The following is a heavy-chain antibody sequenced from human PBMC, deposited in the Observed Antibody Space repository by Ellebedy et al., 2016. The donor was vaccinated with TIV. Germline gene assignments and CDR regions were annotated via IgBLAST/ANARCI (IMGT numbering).Heavy chain of an antibody. J-gene: IGHJ6*02. CDR1: GFTFSDYY. Sequence: GESLKIFXAASGFTFSDYYMSWIRQAPGKGLEWVSYISSSGSTIYYADSVKGRFTISRDNARNSLYLQMNGLRAEDTAVYYCAREPHYYGMDVWGQGTTVTVSS. CDR2: ISSSGSTI. V-gene: IGHV3-11*04. CDR3: AREPHYYGMDV.